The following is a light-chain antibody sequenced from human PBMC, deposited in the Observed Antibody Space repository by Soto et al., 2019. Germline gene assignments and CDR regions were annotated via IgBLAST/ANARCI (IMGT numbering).Light chain of an antibody. CDR2: NTN. J-gene: IGLJ2*01. V-gene: IGLV8-61*01. CDR3: FLYLGTTMV. CDR1: SGTVYSSFY. Sequence: QTVVTQEPSLSVSPGGTVTLTCALRSGTVYSSFYPSWYQQTPGQPPRTLIYNTNTRSSGVPNRFSGSIFGTKAALTITGPQADEGANYSCFLYLGTTMVFGGGTKVTVL.